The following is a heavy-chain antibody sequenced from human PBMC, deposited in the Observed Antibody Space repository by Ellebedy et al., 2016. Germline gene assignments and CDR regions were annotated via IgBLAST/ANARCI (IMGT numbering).Heavy chain of an antibody. Sequence: GESLKISXAASGFTFSSYAMHWVRQAPGKGLEWVAVISYDGSNKYYADSVKGRFTISRDNSKNTLYLQMNSLRAEDTAVYYCAKGSRWDMPSGFDYWGQGTLVTVSS. CDR3: AKGSRWDMPSGFDY. V-gene: IGHV3-30-3*01. CDR1: GFTFSSYA. D-gene: IGHD2-15*01. CDR2: ISYDGSNK. J-gene: IGHJ4*02.